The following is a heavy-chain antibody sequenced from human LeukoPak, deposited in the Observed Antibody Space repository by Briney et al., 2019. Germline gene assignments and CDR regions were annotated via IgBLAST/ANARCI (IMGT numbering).Heavy chain of an antibody. CDR1: GFTFSSYC. CDR3: ARGNGRWLQPRDAFDI. CDR2: IWYDGSNK. Sequence: GGSLRLSCAASGFTFSSYCMHWVRQAPGKGLECVAVIWYDGSNKYYADSVKGRFTISRDNSKNTLYLQMISLRAEDTAVYYCARGNGRWLQPRDAFDIWGQGTMVTVSS. D-gene: IGHD5-24*01. J-gene: IGHJ3*02. V-gene: IGHV3-33*01.